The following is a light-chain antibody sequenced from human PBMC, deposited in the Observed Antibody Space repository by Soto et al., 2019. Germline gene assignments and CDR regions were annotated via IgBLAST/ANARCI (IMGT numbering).Light chain of an antibody. CDR2: EVS. J-gene: IGLJ2*01. CDR3: SSYTSSSTLSGVV. V-gene: IGLV2-14*01. Sequence: QSALTQPASVSGSPGQSITISCTGTSSDVGGYNYVSWYQQHPGKAPKLMIYEVSNRPSGVSNRFSGSKSGNTASLTISGLQAEDEADYYCSSYTSSSTLSGVVFGGGTKRTVL. CDR1: SSDVGGYNY.